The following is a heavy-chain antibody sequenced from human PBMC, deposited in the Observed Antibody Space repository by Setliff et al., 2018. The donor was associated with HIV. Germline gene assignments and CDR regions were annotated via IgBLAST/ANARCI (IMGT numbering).Heavy chain of an antibody. Sequence: LSLTCAVSGYSISSGYYWGWIRQPPGRGLEWIGNIYHSGGTHYNPSLRSRVTTSVDTSKNHFSLKLSSVTAADTAVFYCARVPFTTGFDYWGQGILVTVSS. CDR1: GYSISSGYY. D-gene: IGHD3-3*01. CDR2: IYHSGGT. V-gene: IGHV4-38-2*01. J-gene: IGHJ4*02. CDR3: ARVPFTTGFDY.